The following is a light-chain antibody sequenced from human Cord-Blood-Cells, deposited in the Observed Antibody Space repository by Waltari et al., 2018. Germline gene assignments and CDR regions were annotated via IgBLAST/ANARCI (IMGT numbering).Light chain of an antibody. Sequence: QSALTQPASVSGSPGQSITISCTGTSSDVGGYNYVSWYQQHPGKAPKLMIYKVSKLPSGVANRFSGSKSGNPASLPISGLHAEDEADYYCSSYTSSSTYVFGTGTKVTVL. V-gene: IGLV2-14*01. J-gene: IGLJ1*01. CDR2: KVS. CDR3: SSYTSSSTYV. CDR1: SSDVGGYNY.